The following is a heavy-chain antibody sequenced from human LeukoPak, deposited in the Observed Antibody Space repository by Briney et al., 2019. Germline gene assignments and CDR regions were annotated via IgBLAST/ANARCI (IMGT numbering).Heavy chain of an antibody. CDR1: GGTFSSYA. CDR3: ARDGPSTVTTPLGY. J-gene: IGHJ4*02. V-gene: IGHV1-69*04. D-gene: IGHD4-17*01. Sequence: SVKVSCKASGGTFSSYAISWVRQAPGQGLEWMGRIIPILGIANYAQKFQGRVTITADKSTSTAYMELSSLRSEDTAVYYCARDGPSTVTTPLGYWGQGTLVTVSS. CDR2: IIPILGIA.